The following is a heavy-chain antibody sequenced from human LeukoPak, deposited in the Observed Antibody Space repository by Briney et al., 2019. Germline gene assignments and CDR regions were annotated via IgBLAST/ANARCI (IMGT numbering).Heavy chain of an antibody. D-gene: IGHD6-13*01. J-gene: IGHJ3*02. Sequence: SQTLSLTCTVSGGSISSGSYYWSWIRQPAGKGLEWIGRIYTSGSTNYNPSLKSRVTISVGTSKNQFSLKLSSVTAADTAVYYCARGFIAATTPESFDIWGQGTMVTVSS. CDR3: ARGFIAATTPESFDI. CDR2: IYTSGST. V-gene: IGHV4-61*02. CDR1: GGSISSGSYY.